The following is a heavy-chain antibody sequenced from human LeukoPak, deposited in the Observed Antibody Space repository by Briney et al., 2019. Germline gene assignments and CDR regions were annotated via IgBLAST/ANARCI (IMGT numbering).Heavy chain of an antibody. Sequence: ASVKVSCKASGYTFTGYYMHWVRQAPGQGLEWMGWINPNSGGTNYAQKFQGRVTMTRDTSISTAYMELSRLRSDDTAVYYCARDGGYYDSSGSLDYWGQGTLVTVSS. J-gene: IGHJ4*02. D-gene: IGHD3-22*01. CDR3: ARDGGYYDSSGSLDY. CDR1: GYTFTGYY. V-gene: IGHV1-2*02. CDR2: INPNSGGT.